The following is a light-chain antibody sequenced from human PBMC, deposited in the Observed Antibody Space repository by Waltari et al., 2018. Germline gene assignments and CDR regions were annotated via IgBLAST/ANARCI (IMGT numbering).Light chain of an antibody. V-gene: IGKV3-11*01. J-gene: IGKJ3*01. CDR2: DAA. CDR3: QQRSNWPFT. Sequence: EIVLPQSPATLSLSTGERATLSCRARQRVSSYLAWYQQKPGQAPRLLIYDAATRATGIPARFRGSGSGTDFTLTISSLEPEEFAVYYCQQRSNWPFTVGPGTKVDI. CDR1: QRVSSY.